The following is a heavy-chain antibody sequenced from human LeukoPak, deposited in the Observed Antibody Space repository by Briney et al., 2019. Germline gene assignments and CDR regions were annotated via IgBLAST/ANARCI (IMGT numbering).Heavy chain of an antibody. CDR3: AKDRGYFGSGSPFDY. D-gene: IGHD3-10*01. Sequence: GGSLRLSCAASGFTFSSYGIHWVRQAPGKGLEWVAFIQFDGSTKYNTDSVKGRFAISRDNSKNTVSPQMSNLRAEDTAIYYCAKDRGYFGSGSPFDYWGQGTLVTVSS. CDR2: IQFDGSTK. V-gene: IGHV3-30*02. CDR1: GFTFSSYG. J-gene: IGHJ4*02.